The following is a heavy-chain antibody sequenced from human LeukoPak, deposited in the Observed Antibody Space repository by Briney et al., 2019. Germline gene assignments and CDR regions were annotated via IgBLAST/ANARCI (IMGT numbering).Heavy chain of an antibody. Sequence: GGSLRLSCAASGFTFSSYWMNWVRQAPGKGLEWVSSISSSSSYIYYADSVKGRFTISRDNAKNSLYLQMNSLRAEDTAVYYCARTIAVAGTMVLEYYFDYWGQGTLVTVSS. V-gene: IGHV3-21*01. CDR1: GFTFSSYW. D-gene: IGHD6-19*01. CDR2: ISSSSSYI. CDR3: ARTIAVAGTMVLEYYFDY. J-gene: IGHJ4*02.